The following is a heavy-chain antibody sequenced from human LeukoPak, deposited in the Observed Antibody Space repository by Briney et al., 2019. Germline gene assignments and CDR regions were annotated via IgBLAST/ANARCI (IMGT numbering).Heavy chain of an antibody. CDR2: ISSSSSYI. Sequence: GGSLRLSCAASGFTFSSYSMNWVRQAPGKGLEWVSSISSSSSYIYYADSVKGRFTISRDNAKNSLYLQMNSLRAEDTAVYYCAKLHSGPPPFDYWGQGTLVTVSS. V-gene: IGHV3-21*01. CDR1: GFTFSSYS. J-gene: IGHJ4*02. CDR3: AKLHSGPPPFDY. D-gene: IGHD1-26*01.